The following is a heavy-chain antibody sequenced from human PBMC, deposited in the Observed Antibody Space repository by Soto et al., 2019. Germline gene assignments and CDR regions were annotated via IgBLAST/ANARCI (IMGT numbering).Heavy chain of an antibody. Sequence: QVQLVQSGAEVKKPGSSVKVSCKASGGTFSSYAISWVRQAPGQGLEWMGGIIPILGTANYAQKFQGRVTITADESTSTAYMELSSLRSEDTAVYYCARDNDSSGYYAYYYYGMDVWGQGTTVTVSS. J-gene: IGHJ6*02. CDR1: GGTFSSYA. CDR2: IIPILGTA. V-gene: IGHV1-69*12. CDR3: ARDNDSSGYYAYYYYGMDV. D-gene: IGHD3-22*01.